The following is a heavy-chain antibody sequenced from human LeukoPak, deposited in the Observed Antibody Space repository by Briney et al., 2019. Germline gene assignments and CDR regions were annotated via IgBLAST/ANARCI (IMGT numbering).Heavy chain of an antibody. J-gene: IGHJ4*02. Sequence: GGSLRLSRAASGFTFSRFWMFWVRQAPGKGPVWVSRINSDGTTTNYADSVKGRFTISRDNTKSTLYLEMNSLRAEDTAVYYCGTLGVMWEIDYRGQGTLVTVSS. CDR1: GFTFSRFW. D-gene: IGHD1-26*01. V-gene: IGHV3-74*01. CDR2: INSDGTTT. CDR3: GTLGVMWEIDY.